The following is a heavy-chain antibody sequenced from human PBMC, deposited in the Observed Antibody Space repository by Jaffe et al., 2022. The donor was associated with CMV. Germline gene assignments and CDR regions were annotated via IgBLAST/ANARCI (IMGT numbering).Heavy chain of an antibody. CDR3: AKSGYSYGPNYYYYGMDV. V-gene: IGHV3-30*18. CDR1: GFTFSSYG. J-gene: IGHJ6*02. CDR2: ISYDGSNK. Sequence: QVQLVESGGGVVQPGRSLRLSCAASGFTFSSYGMHWVRQAPGKGLEWVAVISYDGSNKYYADSVKGRFTISRDNSKNTLYLQMNSLRAEDTAVYYCAKSGYSYGPNYYYYGMDVWGQGTTVTVSS. D-gene: IGHD5-18*01.